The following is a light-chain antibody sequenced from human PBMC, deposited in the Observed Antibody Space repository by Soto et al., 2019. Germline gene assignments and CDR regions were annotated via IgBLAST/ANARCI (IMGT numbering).Light chain of an antibody. CDR2: DIS. V-gene: IGKV1-33*01. Sequence: DIQMTQSASSLSASVGDRVTITCQASQVIRNYLNWYQQKPGKAPKLLIYDISTLEIGVPSRFSGSGSGTDFTFTITGLQPEDIATYYCQQYENLPYTFGQGTKLEI. CDR1: QVIRNY. J-gene: IGKJ2*01. CDR3: QQYENLPYT.